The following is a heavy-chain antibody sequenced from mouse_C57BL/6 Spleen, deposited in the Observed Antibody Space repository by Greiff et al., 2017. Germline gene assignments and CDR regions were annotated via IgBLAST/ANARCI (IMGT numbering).Heavy chain of an antibody. CDR2: IYPGSGST. CDR3: AREPRNWDAAY. CDR1: GYTFTSYW. V-gene: IGHV1-55*01. D-gene: IGHD4-1*01. J-gene: IGHJ3*01. Sequence: VKLMESGAELVKPGASVKMSCKASGYTFTSYWITWVKQRPGQGLEWIGDIYPGSGSTNYNEKFKSKATLTVDTSSSTAYMQLSSLTSEDSAVYYCAREPRNWDAAYWGQGTLVTVSA.